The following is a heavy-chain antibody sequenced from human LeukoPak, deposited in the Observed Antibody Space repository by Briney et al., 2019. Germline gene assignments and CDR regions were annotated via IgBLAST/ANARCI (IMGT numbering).Heavy chain of an antibody. V-gene: IGHV3-30*03. CDR2: ISYDGSNK. D-gene: IGHD2-15*01. J-gene: IGHJ6*04. CDR1: GFTFSSYG. CDR3: AGVPLPNPYGMDV. Sequence: GRSLRLSCAASGFTFSSYGMHWVRQAPGKGLEWVAVISYDGSNKYYADSVKGRFTISRDNSKNTLYLQMNSLRAEDTAVYYCAGVPLPNPYGMDVWGKGTTVTVSS.